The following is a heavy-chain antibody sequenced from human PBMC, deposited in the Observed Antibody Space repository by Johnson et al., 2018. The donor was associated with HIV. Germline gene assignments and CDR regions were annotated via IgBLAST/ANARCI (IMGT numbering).Heavy chain of an antibody. CDR1: GFTFNDYY. J-gene: IGHJ3*02. CDR3: ARWGEQQLVNAFDI. CDR2: ISNSGNTI. Sequence: QVQLVESGGGLVRPGGSLRLSCIVSGFTFNDYYMTWIRQGPGKGLEWVSYISNSGNTIYYADSVTGRFTISRDNSKNTLYLQMNSLRAEDTAVYYCARWGEQQLVNAFDIWGQGTMVTVSS. D-gene: IGHD6-13*01. V-gene: IGHV3-11*04.